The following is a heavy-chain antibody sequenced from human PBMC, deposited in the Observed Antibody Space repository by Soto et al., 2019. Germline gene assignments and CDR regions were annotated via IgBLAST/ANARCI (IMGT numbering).Heavy chain of an antibody. CDR2: ISYDGSNK. D-gene: IGHD4-17*01. V-gene: IGHV3-30*18. CDR3: AKDRFYGDYETTLFDY. J-gene: IGHJ4*02. Sequence: PGGSLRLSCAASGFTFSSYGMHWVRQAPGKGLEWVAVISYDGSNKYYADSVKGRFTISRDNSKNTLYLQMNSLRAEDTAVYYCAKDRFYGDYETTLFDYWGQGTLVTVSS. CDR1: GFTFSSYG.